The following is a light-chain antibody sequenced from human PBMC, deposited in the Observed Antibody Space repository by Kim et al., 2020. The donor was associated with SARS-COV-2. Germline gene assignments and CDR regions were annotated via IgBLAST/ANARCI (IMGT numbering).Light chain of an antibody. CDR1: SSDVGYFND. V-gene: IGLV2-14*03. CDR2: DVS. CDR3: SSYSTSSTWV. J-gene: IGLJ3*02. Sequence: GQSITISCSGTSSDVGYFNDVSWFQQHPGKAPKLILYDVSIRPSGISNRLSGSKSANTASLTISGLQPEDEADYYCSSYSTSSTWVFGGGTQLTVL.